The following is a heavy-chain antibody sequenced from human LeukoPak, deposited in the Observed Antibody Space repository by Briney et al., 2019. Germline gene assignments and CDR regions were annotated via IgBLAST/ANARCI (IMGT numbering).Heavy chain of an antibody. CDR3: ARALFPLTPIVGAQVYYYYGMDV. CDR2: FDPEDDKT. V-gene: IGHV1-24*01. CDR1: GNTLTELY. Sequence: ASVKVSCKVSGNTLTELYIHWVRQAPGRGLEWMGGFDPEDDKTIYVQRLQGRVTMTEDTSKQIAYMELSSLTAADTAVYYCARALFPLTPIVGAQVYYYYGMDVWGQGTTVTVSS. D-gene: IGHD1-26*01. J-gene: IGHJ6*02.